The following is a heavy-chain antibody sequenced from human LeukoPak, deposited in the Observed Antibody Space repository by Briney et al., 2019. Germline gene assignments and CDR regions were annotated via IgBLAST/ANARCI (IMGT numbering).Heavy chain of an antibody. CDR1: GFTFSSYA. D-gene: IGHD1-26*01. Sequence: PGRSLRLSCAASGFTFSSYAMHWVRQAPGKGLEWVAVISYDGSNKYYADSVKGRFTISRDNSKNTLYLQMNSLRAEDTAVYYCAKDMRPTTPAGAPVDYWGQGTLVTVSS. CDR3: AKDMRPTTPAGAPVDY. CDR2: ISYDGSNK. J-gene: IGHJ4*02. V-gene: IGHV3-30-3*01.